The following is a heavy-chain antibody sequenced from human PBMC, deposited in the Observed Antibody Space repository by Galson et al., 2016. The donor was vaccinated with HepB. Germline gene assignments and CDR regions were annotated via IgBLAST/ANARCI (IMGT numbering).Heavy chain of an antibody. J-gene: IGHJ3*02. CDR2: IYYSGST. V-gene: IGHV4-59*08. CDR3: ARQRWGSQDAFDM. Sequence: SETLSLTCTVSGGSIANYYCSWIRQPPGKGLEWIGYIYYSGSTNYNPSLKSRVTMSIDTSKKQFSLRLSSVIAADTAVYFCARQRWGSQDAFDMWGQGTMVIVSS. D-gene: IGHD2-21*01. CDR1: GGSIANYY.